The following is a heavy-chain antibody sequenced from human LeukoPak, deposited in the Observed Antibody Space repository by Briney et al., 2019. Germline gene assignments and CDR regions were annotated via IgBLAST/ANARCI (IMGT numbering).Heavy chain of an antibody. CDR1: GGSISSHY. Sequence: PSETLSLTCTVSGGSISSHYWSWIRQPPGKGLEWIGYIYYSGSTNYNPSLKSRVTISVDTSKNQFSLKLSSVTAADTAVYYCAREGYYGSGTPGHYYYYYMDVRGKGTTVTVSS. CDR2: IYYSGST. CDR3: AREGYYGSGTPGHYYYYYMDV. J-gene: IGHJ6*03. D-gene: IGHD3-10*01. V-gene: IGHV4-59*11.